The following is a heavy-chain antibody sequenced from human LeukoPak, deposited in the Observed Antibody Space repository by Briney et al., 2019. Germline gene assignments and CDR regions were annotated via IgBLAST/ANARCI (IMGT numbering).Heavy chain of an antibody. J-gene: IGHJ4*02. V-gene: IGHV3-48*01. CDR3: AKLYGGRYFDY. Sequence: PGGSLRLSCAASGFTFSSYSMNWVRQAPGKGLEWVSYISNSSNTIYYADSVRGRFTISRDNSKNTLFLRTNSLRAEDTAVYYCAKLYGGRYFDYWGQGTLVTVSS. CDR2: ISNSSNTI. CDR1: GFTFSSYS. D-gene: IGHD3-10*01.